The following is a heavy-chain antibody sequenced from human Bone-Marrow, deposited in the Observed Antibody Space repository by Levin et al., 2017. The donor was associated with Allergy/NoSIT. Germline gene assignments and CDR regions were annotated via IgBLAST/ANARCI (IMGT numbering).Heavy chain of an antibody. J-gene: IGHJ4*02. V-gene: IGHV1-46*01. CDR3: AREVSAMYYFDY. Sequence: GESLKISCKASGYTFTSYYMHWVRQAPGQGLEWMGIINPSGGSTSYAQKFQGRVTMTRDTSTSTVYMELSSLRSEETAVYYCAREVSAMYYFDYWGQGTLVTVSS. CDR1: GYTFTSYY. D-gene: IGHD1-14*01. CDR2: INPSGGST.